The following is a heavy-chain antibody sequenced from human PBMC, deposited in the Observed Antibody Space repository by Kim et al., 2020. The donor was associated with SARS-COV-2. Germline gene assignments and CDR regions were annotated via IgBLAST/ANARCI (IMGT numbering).Heavy chain of an antibody. V-gene: IGHV7-4-1*02. Sequence: NPSYAQGFTGRFVFSLDTSVSTAYLQISSLKAEDTAVYYCTAISARLVDYWGQGTLVTVSS. J-gene: IGHJ4*02. CDR3: TAISARLVDY. D-gene: IGHD6-6*01. CDR2: NP.